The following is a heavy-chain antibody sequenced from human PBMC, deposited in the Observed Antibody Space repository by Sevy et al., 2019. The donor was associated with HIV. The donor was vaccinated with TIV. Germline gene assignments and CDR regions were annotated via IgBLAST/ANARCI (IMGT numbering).Heavy chain of an antibody. CDR3: AREGCTKPRDY. Sequence: GGSLRLSCEASGFTFCKYSMSWVRQAPGKGLEWVSTFSFGCGRINYADSVKGRFTISRDDSKNTLYLQMNSLRAEDTAVYYCAREGCTKPRDYWGQGTLVTVSS. CDR1: GFTFCKYS. J-gene: IGHJ4*02. CDR2: FSFGCGRI. D-gene: IGHD2-8*01. V-gene: IGHV3-23*01.